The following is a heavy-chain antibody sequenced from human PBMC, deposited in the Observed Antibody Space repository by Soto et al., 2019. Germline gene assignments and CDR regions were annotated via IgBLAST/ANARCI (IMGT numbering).Heavy chain of an antibody. V-gene: IGHV4-59*12. CDR1: GGSISSYY. CDR3: ARIGGGGDMNC. D-gene: IGHD3-16*01. J-gene: IGHJ4*01. CDR2: MYYSGST. Sequence: SETLSLTCTVSGGSISSYYWTWIRQPPGKGLEWIGFMYYSGSTHYNPSLKSRVTMSVDTSKNQFSLKLSSVTAVDTAVYYCARIGGGGDMNCWGQGTLVTVS.